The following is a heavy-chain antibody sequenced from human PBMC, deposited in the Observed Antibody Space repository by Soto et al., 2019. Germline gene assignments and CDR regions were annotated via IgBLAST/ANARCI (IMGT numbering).Heavy chain of an antibody. J-gene: IGHJ5*02. V-gene: IGHV3-33*01. CDR1: GFTFSSHG. CDR2: IWYDGSNK. D-gene: IGHD2-15*01. CDR3: VRGSCSGNTCFQGHWLDP. Sequence: QVQLVESGGGVVQPGRSLRLSCVASGFTFSSHGLHWVRQAPGKGLEWVAVIWYDGSNKYYGDSVKGRFTISRDDSKDTLYLQMSSLRAEDTAVYFCVRGSCSGNTCFQGHWLDPWGQGTLVTVSS.